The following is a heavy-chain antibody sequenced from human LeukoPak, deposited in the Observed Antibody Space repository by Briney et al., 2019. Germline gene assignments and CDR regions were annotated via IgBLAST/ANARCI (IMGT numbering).Heavy chain of an antibody. Sequence: GASVKVSCKASGYTFTSYGISWVRQAPGQGLEWMGWISAYNGNTNYAQKLQGRVTMTTDTSTSTAYMELRSLRSDDTAVYYCARVPHCSGGSCYSSWFDPWGQGTLVTVSS. V-gene: IGHV1-18*01. CDR3: ARVPHCSGGSCYSSWFDP. CDR1: GYTFTSYG. CDR2: ISAYNGNT. D-gene: IGHD2-15*01. J-gene: IGHJ5*02.